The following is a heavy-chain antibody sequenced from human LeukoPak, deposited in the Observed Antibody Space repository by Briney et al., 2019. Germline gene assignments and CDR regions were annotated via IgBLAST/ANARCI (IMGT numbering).Heavy chain of an antibody. CDR1: GYTFTSYD. J-gene: IGHJ4*02. D-gene: IGHD3-10*01. V-gene: IGHV1-8*01. CDR3: ARITMVRGVMHKPRTYYFDY. CDR2: MNPNSGNT. Sequence: ASVKVSCKASGYTFTSYDINWVRQATGQGLEWMGWMNPNSGNTGYAQKFQGRVTMTRNTSISTAYMELSSLRSEDTAVYYCARITMVRGVMHKPRTYYFDYWGQGTLVTVSS.